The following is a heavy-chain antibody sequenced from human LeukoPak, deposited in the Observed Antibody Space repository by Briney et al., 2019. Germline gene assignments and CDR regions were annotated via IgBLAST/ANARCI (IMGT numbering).Heavy chain of an antibody. J-gene: IGHJ4*02. CDR3: ARHDFWSGYYNY. CDR2: IYTSGST. CDR1: GGSISSYY. D-gene: IGHD3-3*01. V-gene: IGHV4-4*07. Sequence: SETLSLTCTVSGGSISSYYWSWIRQPPGKGLEWIGHIYTSGSTNYNPSLKSRVTMSLDTSKNHFSLKLSSVTAADTAVYYCARHDFWSGYYNYWGQGTLVTVSS.